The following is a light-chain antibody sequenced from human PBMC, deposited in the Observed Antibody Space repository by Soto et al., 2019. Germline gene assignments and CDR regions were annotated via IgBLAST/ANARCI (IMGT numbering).Light chain of an antibody. CDR3: QHYNHWPPWT. CDR2: GAS. Sequence: EIVMTQSPATLSVSPGERATLSCRASQSVSSNLAWYQQKPGQAPRLLIYGASTRATGIPARFSGSGSGTEFTLTLSSLQSEDFAVYYCQHYNHWPPWTFGQGTKVEIK. J-gene: IGKJ1*01. V-gene: IGKV3-15*01. CDR1: QSVSSN.